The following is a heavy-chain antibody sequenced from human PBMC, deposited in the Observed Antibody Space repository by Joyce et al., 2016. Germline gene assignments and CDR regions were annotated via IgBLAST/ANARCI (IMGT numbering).Heavy chain of an antibody. J-gene: IGHJ4*02. CDR1: GFIFNSAA. CDR2: IAFGNGNT. Sequence: QLVQSGPEVRKPATSVKVSCKPSGFIFNSAAVHWVRQAPGQRLAWIGWIAFGNGNTKYEQNFQQRVTFIRDVSTSTAYMELTSLRSEDTAVYYCATDRVGALSPWGPGTLVTVSS. V-gene: IGHV1-58*01. D-gene: IGHD1-26*01. CDR3: ATDRVGALSP.